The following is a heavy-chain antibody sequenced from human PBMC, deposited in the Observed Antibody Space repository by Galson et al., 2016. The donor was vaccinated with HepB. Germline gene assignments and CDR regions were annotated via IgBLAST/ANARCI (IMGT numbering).Heavy chain of an antibody. CDR2: MHPNTGNT. D-gene: IGHD4-17*01. CDR3: TREVSGDYGYFDS. Sequence: SVKVSCKASEYAFTSHSINWVRQATGQGLEWMGWMHPNTGNTGYAQKLQGRVSMTRDTSTRAAYLELSSLRSEDTAVSYCTREVSGDYGYFDSWGQGSLVTVSS. J-gene: IGHJ4*02. CDR1: EYAFTSHS. V-gene: IGHV1-8*01.